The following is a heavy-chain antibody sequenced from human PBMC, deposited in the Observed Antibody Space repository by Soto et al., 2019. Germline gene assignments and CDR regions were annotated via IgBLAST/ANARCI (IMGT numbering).Heavy chain of an antibody. V-gene: IGHV1-2*04. J-gene: IGHJ3*02. D-gene: IGHD7-27*01. Sequence: ASVKVSCKASGYTFTGYYMHWVRQAPGKGLEWMGWINPNSGGTNYAQKFQGWVTMTRDTSISTAYMDLSRLRSDDTALYYCARDMTWGGSYDALDIWGQGTMVTVSS. CDR1: GYTFTGYY. CDR3: ARDMTWGGSYDALDI. CDR2: INPNSGGT.